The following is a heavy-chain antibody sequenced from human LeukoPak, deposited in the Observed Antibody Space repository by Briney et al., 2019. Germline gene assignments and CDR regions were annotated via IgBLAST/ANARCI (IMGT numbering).Heavy chain of an antibody. D-gene: IGHD3-10*01. V-gene: IGHV4-4*07. CDR2: IYISGST. J-gene: IGHJ4*02. CDR3: ARFHGSGFYLDY. Sequence: SETLSLTCTVSGGSISNYYWSWVRQPAGKGLEWIGRIYISGSTNYNPSLKSRVAISVDKSKNQFSLKLSSVTAADTAVYYCARFHGSGFYLDYWGQGTLVTVSS. CDR1: GGSISNYY.